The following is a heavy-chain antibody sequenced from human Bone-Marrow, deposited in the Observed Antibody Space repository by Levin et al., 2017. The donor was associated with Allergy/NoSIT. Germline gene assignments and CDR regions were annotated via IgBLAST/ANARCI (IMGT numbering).Heavy chain of an antibody. CDR3: AKAPGTMIVPRWGAFDL. V-gene: IGHV3-23*01. CDR1: GFTFDNYA. CDR2: ISGSGGGA. J-gene: IGHJ3*01. D-gene: IGHD3-22*01. Sequence: GESLKISCTASGFTFDNYAMTWVRQAPGKGLEWVSGISGSGGGAYYADSVKGRFTISTDTSKDTLYLQMNSLRAEDTAVYFCAKAPGTMIVPRWGAFDLWGQGTTVTVSS.